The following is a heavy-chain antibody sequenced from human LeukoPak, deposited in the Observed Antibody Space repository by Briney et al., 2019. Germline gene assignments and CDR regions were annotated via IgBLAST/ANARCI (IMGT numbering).Heavy chain of an antibody. Sequence: PSETLSLTCTVSGGSISSYYWSWIRQPPGKGLEWIGYIYYSGSTNYNPSLKSRVTISVDTSKNQFSLKLSSVTAADTAVYYCASSYSSSWNLYHFDYWGQGTLVTVSS. CDR2: IYYSGST. D-gene: IGHD6-13*01. CDR1: GGSISSYY. V-gene: IGHV4-59*01. J-gene: IGHJ4*02. CDR3: ASSYSSSWNLYHFDY.